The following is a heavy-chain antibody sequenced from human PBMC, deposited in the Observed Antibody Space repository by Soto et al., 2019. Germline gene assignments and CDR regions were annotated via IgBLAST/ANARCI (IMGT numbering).Heavy chain of an antibody. J-gene: IGHJ6*04. CDR3: ARAGSGTTNYYYGMDV. CDR2: IYSSGST. D-gene: IGHD1-1*01. CDR1: GGSISSYY. V-gene: IGHV4-4*07. Sequence: SETLSLTYTVSGGSISSYYWRWIRQPAGKGLEWIGRIYSSGSTNYNPSLKSRVTMSVDTSKNQFSLKLSSVTAAGTAVYYCARAGSGTTNYYYGMDVRAKGSTVTVSS.